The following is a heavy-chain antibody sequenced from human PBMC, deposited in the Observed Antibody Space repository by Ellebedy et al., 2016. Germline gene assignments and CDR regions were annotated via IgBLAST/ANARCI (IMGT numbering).Heavy chain of an antibody. V-gene: IGHV4-31*03. J-gene: IGHJ6*02. D-gene: IGHD4-17*01. CDR2: IYYSGST. Sequence: SETLSLTCTVSGGSISSGGSYWSWIRQHPGTGLEWIGYIYYSGSTYYNPSLKSRVTISVDTSKNQFSLKLSSVTAADTAVYYCARYCRVGTVTTSHYYYYGMDVWGQGTTVTVSS. CDR3: ARYCRVGTVTTSHYYYYGMDV. CDR1: GGSISSGGSY.